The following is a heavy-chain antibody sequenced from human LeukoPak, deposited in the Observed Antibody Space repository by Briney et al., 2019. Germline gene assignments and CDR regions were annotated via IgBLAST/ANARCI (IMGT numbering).Heavy chain of an antibody. CDR3: ARHWEGVESDAFDI. Sequence: GGSLRLSCAVSGFTFSSYWMNWVRQASGKGLEWVANIKQDGSQKYYVDSVKGRFTISRDNAKNSLYLQLNSLRADDTALYYCARHWEGVESDAFDIWGQGTMVTVSS. J-gene: IGHJ3*02. CDR2: IKQDGSQK. V-gene: IGHV3-7*04. CDR1: GFTFSSYW. D-gene: IGHD1-26*01.